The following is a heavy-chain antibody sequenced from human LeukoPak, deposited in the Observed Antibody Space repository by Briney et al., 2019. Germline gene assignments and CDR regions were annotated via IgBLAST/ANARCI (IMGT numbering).Heavy chain of an antibody. V-gene: IGHV5-51*01. D-gene: IGHD3-16*01. CDR1: GYNFTNYW. CDR3: ARHGQTGARYYYYYMDV. CDR2: IYPGDSDT. J-gene: IGHJ6*03. Sequence: KAGESLKISCKSSGYNFTNYWIGWVRQMPGKGLEWMGIIYPGDSDTRYSPSFQGQVTISADKSISTAYLQWSSLKASDTAIYYCARHGQTGARYYYYYMDVWGKGTTVTVSS.